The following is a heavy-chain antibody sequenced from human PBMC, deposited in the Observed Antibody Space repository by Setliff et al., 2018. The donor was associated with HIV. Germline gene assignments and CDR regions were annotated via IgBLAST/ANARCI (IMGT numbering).Heavy chain of an antibody. D-gene: IGHD5-12*01. V-gene: IGHV1-18*01. CDR2: ISGYNGNT. CDR1: GYTFTTYA. CDR3: ARGGYGWGDLGPVFDY. Sequence: ASVKVSCKASGYTFTTYAISWVRQAPGQGLEWMGWISGYNGNTKYAQKFQGRVTMTTDTPTATASMELRSLTSDDTAVYYCARGGYGWGDLGPVFDYWGQGTLVTVSS. J-gene: IGHJ4*02.